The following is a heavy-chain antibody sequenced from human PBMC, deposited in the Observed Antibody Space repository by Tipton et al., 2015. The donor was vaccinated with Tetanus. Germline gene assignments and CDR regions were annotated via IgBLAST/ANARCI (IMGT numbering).Heavy chain of an antibody. D-gene: IGHD1-7*01. CDR1: GFPLSNYG. CDR2: LWYDGVNQ. J-gene: IGHJ6*02. CDR3: ARDFFELRSPFFGMDV. Sequence: SLRLSCAASGFPLSNYGTHWVRQAPGKGLEWVAVLWYDGVNQFYADSVKGRFTISRDNSKKMVFLQMNSLRVEDTATYYCARDFFELRSPFFGMDVWGRGTTVTVSS. V-gene: IGHV3-33*01.